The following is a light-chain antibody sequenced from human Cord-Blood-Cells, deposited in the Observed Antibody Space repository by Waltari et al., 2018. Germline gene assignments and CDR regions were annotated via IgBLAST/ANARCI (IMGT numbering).Light chain of an antibody. J-gene: IGLJ2*01. CDR2: EVS. CDR3: SSYAGSNNLV. CDR1: SSDVGGYNY. Sequence: QSALTQPPSASGSPGQSVTISCTGTSSDVGGYNYVSWYQQHPGKAPNIMIYEVSKRPSGVPGRLSGSKSGNTASLTVSGLQAEDEADYYCSSYAGSNNLVFGGGTKLTVL. V-gene: IGLV2-8*01.